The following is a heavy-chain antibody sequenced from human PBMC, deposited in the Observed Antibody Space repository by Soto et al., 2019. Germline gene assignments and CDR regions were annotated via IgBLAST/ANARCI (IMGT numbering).Heavy chain of an antibody. CDR2: ITSSSSYI. CDR3: VRARSTDSRPDY. Sequence: GGSLRLSCAASGFTFSLYSMIWVRQAPGKGLEWVASITSSSSYIYYEDSLKGRFTISRDNAKNSLFLQLDSLRAEDTAVYFCVRARSTDSRPDYWGQGTLVTVPQ. CDR1: GFTFSLYS. V-gene: IGHV3-21*01. D-gene: IGHD3-22*01. J-gene: IGHJ4*02.